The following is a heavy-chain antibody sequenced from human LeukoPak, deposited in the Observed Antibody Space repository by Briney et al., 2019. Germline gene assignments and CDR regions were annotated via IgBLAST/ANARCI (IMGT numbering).Heavy chain of an antibody. D-gene: IGHD3-10*01. CDR3: AKDQEAYGSGDYYYYGMDV. V-gene: IGHV3-30*18. J-gene: IGHJ6*02. CDR1: GFTFSNHG. Sequence: GGSLRLSCAASGFTFSNHGMHWVRQAPGKGLEWVAVISNDGNTKYYADSVRGRFTVPRDNSKNTLYLQMNSLRTEDTAVYYCAKDQEAYGSGDYYYYGMDVWGQGTTVTVSS. CDR2: ISNDGNTK.